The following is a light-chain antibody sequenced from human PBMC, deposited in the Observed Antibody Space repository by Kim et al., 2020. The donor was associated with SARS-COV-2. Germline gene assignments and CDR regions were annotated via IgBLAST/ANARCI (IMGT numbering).Light chain of an antibody. CDR2: RNN. Sequence: GQRVTISCSGSSSNIGSNYVYWYQQLPGTAPKLLIYRNNQRPSGVPDRFSGSKSGTSASLAISGLRSEDEADYYCAAWDDSLSGPVFGGGNQLTVL. CDR3: AAWDDSLSGPV. CDR1: SSNIGSNY. V-gene: IGLV1-47*01. J-gene: IGLJ2*01.